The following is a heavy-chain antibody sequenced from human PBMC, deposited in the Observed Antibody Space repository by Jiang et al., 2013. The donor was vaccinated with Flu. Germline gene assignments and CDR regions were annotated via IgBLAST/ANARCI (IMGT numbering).Heavy chain of an antibody. D-gene: IGHD2/OR15-2a*01. J-gene: IGHJ6*02. V-gene: IGHV3-30*04. Sequence: VQLVESGGGVVQPGGSLRLSCEASGFNFNAYSMHWVRQSPGKGLEWLAVLSYNSKYEYSADSVKGRFTISRDNSRNTLYLQMNSLRREDTAVYYCAREKGNDGYILWYGMDVWGRGTTVTVSS. CDR2: LSYNSKYE. CDR3: AREKGNDGYILWYGMDV. CDR1: GFNFNAYS.